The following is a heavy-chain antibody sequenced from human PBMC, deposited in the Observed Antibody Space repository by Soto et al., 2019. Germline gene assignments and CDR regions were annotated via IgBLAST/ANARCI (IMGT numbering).Heavy chain of an antibody. V-gene: IGHV1-18*01. J-gene: IGHJ4*02. CDR1: GDGFSNYG. CDR3: ARVWYYDSSGYYAFDY. D-gene: IGHD3-22*01. CDR2: ISAYDGQT. Sequence: GVSVKVSCKASGDGFSNYGFSWVRQAPGQGLEWMGWISAYDGQTNYTKKFQSRVTMTTDTSSSTAYMELRSLRSDDTAVYYCARVWYYDSSGYYAFDYWGLGTLVTVS.